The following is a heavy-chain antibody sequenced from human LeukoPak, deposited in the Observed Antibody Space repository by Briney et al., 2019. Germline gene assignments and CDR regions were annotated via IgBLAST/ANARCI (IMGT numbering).Heavy chain of an antibody. Sequence: ASVKVSCKASGGTFSSYAISWVRQAPGQGLEWMGGIIPIFGTANYAQKFQGRVTITADESTSTAYMELSSLRSEDTAVYYCARIVEVYCGGDCSPGENAFDIWGQGTMVTVSS. V-gene: IGHV1-69*13. D-gene: IGHD2-21*01. CDR1: GGTFSSYA. J-gene: IGHJ3*02. CDR3: ARIVEVYCGGDCSPGENAFDI. CDR2: IIPIFGTA.